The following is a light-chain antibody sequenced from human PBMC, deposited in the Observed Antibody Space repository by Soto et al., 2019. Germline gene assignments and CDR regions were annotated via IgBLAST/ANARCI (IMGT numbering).Light chain of an antibody. CDR3: QQYGSSRWT. CDR2: GAS. J-gene: IGKJ1*01. V-gene: IGKV3-20*01. CDR1: QSVSSSY. Sequence: EIVMTQSPATLSVSPGERATLSSRASQSVSSSYLAWYQQKPGQAPRLLIYGASSRATGIPDRFSGSGSGTDFTLTISRLEPEDFAVYYCQQYGSSRWTFGQGTRWIS.